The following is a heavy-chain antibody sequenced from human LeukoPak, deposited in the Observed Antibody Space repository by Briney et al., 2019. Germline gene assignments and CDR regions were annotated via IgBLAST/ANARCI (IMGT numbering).Heavy chain of an antibody. V-gene: IGHV1-8*01. CDR3: ARGPYDILTGYHEYFQH. CDR1: GYTFTSYD. Sequence: ASVKVSCKASGYTFTSYDINWVRQATGQGLEWMGWMNPNSGNTGYAQKFQGRVTMTRNTSISTAYMELSSLRSEDTAVYYCARGPYDILTGYHEYFQHWGQGTLVTVSS. CDR2: MNPNSGNT. D-gene: IGHD3-9*01. J-gene: IGHJ1*01.